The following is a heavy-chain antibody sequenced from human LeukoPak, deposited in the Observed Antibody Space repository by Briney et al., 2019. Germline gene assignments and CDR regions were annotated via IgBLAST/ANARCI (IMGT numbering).Heavy chain of an antibody. D-gene: IGHD4-11*01. CDR2: IKQEVTEK. V-gene: IGHV3-7*01. CDR3: ARDSDYSDYD. Sequence: GGSLRLSCAGSGFTFSRNWMSWVRQAPGKGLEWVANIKQEVTEKYYLDSVKGRFTISRDNAKNSLYLQMNSLRVEDTAVYYCARDSDYSDYDWGQGTLVTVSS. J-gene: IGHJ4*02. CDR1: GFTFSRNW.